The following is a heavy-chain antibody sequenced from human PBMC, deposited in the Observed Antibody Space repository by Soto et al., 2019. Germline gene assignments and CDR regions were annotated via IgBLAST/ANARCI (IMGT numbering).Heavy chain of an antibody. CDR3: KAVVAAFRYFDL. V-gene: IGHV4-39*01. D-gene: IGHD2-15*01. Sequence: SGTLSLTCTVSGGSISSSSYYWGWIRQPPGKGLGWIGSIYYSGRTYYNPSSKSRITISVDTSKNQFSLKLSSVTAADTAVYYCKAVVAAFRYFDLWGRGTLVTVSS. J-gene: IGHJ2*01. CDR1: GGSISSSSYY. CDR2: IYYSGRT.